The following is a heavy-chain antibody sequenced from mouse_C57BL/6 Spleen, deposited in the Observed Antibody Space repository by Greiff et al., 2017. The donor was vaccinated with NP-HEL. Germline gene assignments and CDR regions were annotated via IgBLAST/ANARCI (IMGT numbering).Heavy chain of an antibody. CDR3: ARAELTHHFDY. D-gene: IGHD2-12*01. J-gene: IGHJ2*01. V-gene: IGHV1-85*01. CDR1: GYTFTSYD. Sequence: VQLQQSGPELVKPGASVKLSCKASGYTFTSYDINWVKQRPGQGLEWIGWIYPRDGSNKYNEKFKGKATLTVDTSSNTAYMELHSLTSEDSAVYFCARAELTHHFDYWGQGTTLTVSS. CDR2: IYPRDGSN.